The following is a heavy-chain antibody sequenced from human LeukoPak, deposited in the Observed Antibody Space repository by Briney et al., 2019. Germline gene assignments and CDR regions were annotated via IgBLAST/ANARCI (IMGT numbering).Heavy chain of an antibody. V-gene: IGHV3-48*04. CDR1: GFTFSSYS. CDR3: ARNYYYMDV. CDR2: ISSGSSTI. Sequence: GGSLRLSCAASGFTFSSYSMNWVRQAPGKGLEWVSYISSGSSTIYCADSVKGRFTISRDNAKNSLYLQMNSLSAEDTALYYCARNYYYMDVWGKGTTVTVSS. J-gene: IGHJ6*03.